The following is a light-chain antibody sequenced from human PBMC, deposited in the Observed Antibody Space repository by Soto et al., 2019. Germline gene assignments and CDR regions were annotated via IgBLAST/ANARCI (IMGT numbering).Light chain of an antibody. CDR2: AAS. CDR1: QSISSW. V-gene: IGKV1-5*01. J-gene: IGKJ3*01. Sequence: DIQMTQSPSTLSASVGDRVTITCRASQSISSWLAWYQQKPGKAPKLLIYAASSLESGVPSRFSGSGSGTEFTLTISRLQPDDFATYYCQQYNSYPFTFGPGTKVDIK. CDR3: QQYNSYPFT.